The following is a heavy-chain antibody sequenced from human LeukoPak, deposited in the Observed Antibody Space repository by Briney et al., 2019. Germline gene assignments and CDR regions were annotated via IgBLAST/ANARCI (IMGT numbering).Heavy chain of an antibody. D-gene: IGHD4-17*01. Sequence: PGGCLRLSCAASGFTFNTYSVNSVRQTPGKGLEWVSSISSSSRYIYYADSVKGRFTISRDNAKNSLYLQMNSLRAGERAVYNSGWDREHTDYVDNCFDPWGQGTLVTASS. V-gene: IGHV3-21*01. CDR2: ISSSSRYI. CDR1: GFTFNTYS. CDR3: GWDREHTDYVDNCFDP. J-gene: IGHJ5*02.